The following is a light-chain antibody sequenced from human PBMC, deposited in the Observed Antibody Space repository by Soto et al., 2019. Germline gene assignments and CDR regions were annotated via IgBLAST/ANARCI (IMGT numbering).Light chain of an antibody. CDR1: SSNIGAGYE. Sequence: QSVLTQPPSVSRAPGQRVTISCTGTSSNIGAGYEVHWYQQVPGTAPKLLIYDNNNRPSGVPDRFSGSKSGTSASLAITGLQAEDEADYYCQSYDSNLSAWVFGGGTKVTVL. V-gene: IGLV1-40*01. J-gene: IGLJ3*02. CDR2: DNN. CDR3: QSYDSNLSAWV.